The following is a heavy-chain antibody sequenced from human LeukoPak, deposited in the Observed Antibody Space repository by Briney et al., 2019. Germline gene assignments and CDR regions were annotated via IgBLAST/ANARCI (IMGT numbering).Heavy chain of an antibody. J-gene: IGHJ6*03. V-gene: IGHV4-34*01. Sequence: SETLSLTCAVYGGSFSGYYWSWIRQPPGKGLEWIGEINHSGSTNYNPSLKSRVTISVDTSKNQFSLKLSSVTAADTAVYYCARHTTVPYYYYYYMDVWGKGPRSPSP. CDR1: GGSFSGYY. D-gene: IGHD4-17*01. CDR3: ARHTTVPYYYYYYMDV. CDR2: INHSGST.